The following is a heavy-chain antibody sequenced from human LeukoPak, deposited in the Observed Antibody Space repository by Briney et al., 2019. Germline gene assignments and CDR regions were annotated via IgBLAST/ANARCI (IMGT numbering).Heavy chain of an antibody. Sequence: ASVKVSCKASGYTFTSYYIHWVRQAPGQGLEWMGIINPTGGGTSYAQKFQGRVTMTRDTSTSTVYMELSSLRSEDTAVYYCARSQTPAGTFDYWGQGTLVTVSS. CDR1: GYTFTSYY. J-gene: IGHJ4*02. CDR3: ARSQTPAGTFDY. V-gene: IGHV1-46*01. D-gene: IGHD6-13*01. CDR2: INPTGGGT.